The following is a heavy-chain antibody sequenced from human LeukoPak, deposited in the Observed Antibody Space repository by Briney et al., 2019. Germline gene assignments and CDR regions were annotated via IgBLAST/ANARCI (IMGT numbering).Heavy chain of an antibody. V-gene: IGHV3-23*01. D-gene: IGHD5-18*01. CDR1: GFTFSSSA. CDR3: ARGYSYGDY. Sequence: PGGSLRLSCAASGFTFSSSAMSWVRQAPGKGLEWVSSISGNGISTYYADSVKGRFTISRDNSKNTLYLQINSLRAEDTAVYYCARGYSYGDYWGQGTLVTVSS. J-gene: IGHJ4*02. CDR2: ISGNGIST.